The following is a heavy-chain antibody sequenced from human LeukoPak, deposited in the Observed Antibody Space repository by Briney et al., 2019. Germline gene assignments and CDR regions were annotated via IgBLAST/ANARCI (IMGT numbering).Heavy chain of an antibody. CDR1: GFTFSSYA. V-gene: IGHV3-23*01. CDR3: ATVKKGKYYDSSGYSDY. Sequence: GGSLRLSCAASGFTFSSYAMSWVRQAPGKGLEWVSAISGSGGSTYYADSVKGRFTISRDNSKNTLYLQMNSLRAEDTAVYYCATVKKGKYYDSSGYSDYWGQGTLVTVSS. J-gene: IGHJ4*02. CDR2: ISGSGGST. D-gene: IGHD3-22*01.